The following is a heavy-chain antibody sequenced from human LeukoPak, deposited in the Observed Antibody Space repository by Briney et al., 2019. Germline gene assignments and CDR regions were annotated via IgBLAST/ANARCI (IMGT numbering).Heavy chain of an antibody. J-gene: IGHJ6*04. D-gene: IGHD3-10*02. Sequence: GGSLRLSCAASGFTLSSYGMTWVRQAPGKGLEWVSAIDGSAGGTYYADSVKGRFTISRDISKNTLHLQMNSLRAEDTAVYYCAELGITMIGGVWGKGTTVTISS. CDR1: GFTLSSYG. V-gene: IGHV3-23*01. CDR2: IDGSAGGT. CDR3: AELGITMIGGV.